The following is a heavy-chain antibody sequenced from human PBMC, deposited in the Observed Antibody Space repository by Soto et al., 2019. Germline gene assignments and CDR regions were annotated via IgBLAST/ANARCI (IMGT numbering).Heavy chain of an antibody. CDR3: ARDSGSGSYPPRFDY. Sequence: SAKVSFKASRGTFISYAISWVRQAPGQGLEWMGGIIPIFGTANYAQKFQGRVTITADKSTSTAYMELSSLRSEDTAVYYCARDSGSGSYPPRFDYWGQGTLVTVSS. CDR1: RGTFISYA. CDR2: IIPIFGTA. J-gene: IGHJ4*02. V-gene: IGHV1-69*06. D-gene: IGHD3-10*01.